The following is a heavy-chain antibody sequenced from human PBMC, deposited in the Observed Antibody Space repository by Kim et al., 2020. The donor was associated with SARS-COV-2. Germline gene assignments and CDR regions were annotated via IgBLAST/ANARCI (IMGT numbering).Heavy chain of an antibody. CDR1: GFTFSSYA. V-gene: IGHV3-23*01. J-gene: IGHJ3*02. D-gene: IGHD6-13*01. Sequence: GGSLRLSCAASGFTFSSYAMSWVRQAPGKGLEWVSAISGSGGSTYYADSVKGRFTISRDNSKNTLYLQMNSLRAEDTAVYYCAKEGGLKQQLSPGAFDIWGQGTMVTVSS. CDR2: ISGSGGST. CDR3: AKEGGLKQQLSPGAFDI.